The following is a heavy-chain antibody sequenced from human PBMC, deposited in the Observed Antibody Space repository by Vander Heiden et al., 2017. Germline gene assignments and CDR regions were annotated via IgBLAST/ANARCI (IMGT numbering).Heavy chain of an antibody. CDR1: GFSCRTYG. J-gene: IGHJ4*02. CDR3: AKVFNGYVQSSHYFDQ. Sequence: QVQLVEAGGGVVQPGRTLRRPCAVSGFSCRTYGMHWVRQAPGKGLEWVAVISYDGNNKYYADSVKGRFTISRDNSDSTLYLQMNSLGVEDTAVYYCAKVFNGYVQSSHYFDQWGQGTLVTVSS. CDR2: ISYDGNNK. V-gene: IGHV3-30*18. D-gene: IGHD2-8*01.